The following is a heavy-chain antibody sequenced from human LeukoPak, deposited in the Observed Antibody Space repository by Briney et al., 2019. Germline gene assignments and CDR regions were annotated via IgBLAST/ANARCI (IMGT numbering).Heavy chain of an antibody. J-gene: IGHJ6*02. Sequence: GASVKVSCKASGYTFTSYDINLVRQATGQGLGWMGWMNPNSGNTGYAQKFQGRVTMTRYNSISTAYMELSSLRSEDTAVYYCARGIDCSSTSCYTLYYYYYYGMDVWGQGTTVTVSS. D-gene: IGHD2-2*02. V-gene: IGHV1-8*01. CDR2: MNPNSGNT. CDR1: GYTFTSYD. CDR3: ARGIDCSSTSCYTLYYYYYYGMDV.